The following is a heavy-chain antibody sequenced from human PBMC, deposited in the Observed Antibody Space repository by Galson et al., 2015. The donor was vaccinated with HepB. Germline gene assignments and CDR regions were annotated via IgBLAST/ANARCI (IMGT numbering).Heavy chain of an antibody. D-gene: IGHD1-14*01. CDR3: ARVTRVITLPLNY. J-gene: IGHJ4*02. Sequence: SLRLSCAASGFTFSSYAMHWVRQAPGKGLEWVAVISYDGSNKYYADSVKGRFTISRDNSKNTLYLQMNSLRAEDTAVYYCARVTRVITLPLNYWGQGTLVTVSS. CDR1: GFTFSSYA. V-gene: IGHV3-30-3*01. CDR2: ISYDGSNK.